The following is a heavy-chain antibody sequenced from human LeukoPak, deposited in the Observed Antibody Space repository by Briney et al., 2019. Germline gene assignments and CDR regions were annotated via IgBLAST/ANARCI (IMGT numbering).Heavy chain of an antibody. D-gene: IGHD3-22*01. CDR1: GYSISSGYY. V-gene: IGHV4-38-2*02. Sequence: SETLSLTCTVSGYSISSGYYWSWIRQPPGKGLEWIGEINHSGSTNYSPSLKSRVTISVDTSKNQFSLKLSSVTAADTAVYYCARRGYYYYYFDYWGQGTLVTVSS. CDR2: INHSGST. J-gene: IGHJ4*02. CDR3: ARRGYYYYYFDY.